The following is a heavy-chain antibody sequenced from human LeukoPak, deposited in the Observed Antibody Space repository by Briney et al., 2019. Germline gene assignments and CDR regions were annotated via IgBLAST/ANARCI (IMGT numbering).Heavy chain of an antibody. CDR3: FAYPYDSSGYYPYFDY. CDR2: IIPILGIA. J-gene: IGHJ4*02. V-gene: IGHV1-69*04. D-gene: IGHD3-22*01. Sequence: ASVKVSCKASGGTFSSYAISWVRQAPGQGLEWMGRIIPILGIANYAQKFQGRVTITADKSTSTAYMELSSLRSEDTAVYYCFAYPYDSSGYYPYFDYWGQGTLVTVSS. CDR1: GGTFSSYA.